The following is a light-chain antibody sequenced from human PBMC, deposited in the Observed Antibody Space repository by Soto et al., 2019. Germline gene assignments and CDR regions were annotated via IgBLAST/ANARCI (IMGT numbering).Light chain of an antibody. CDR2: SAS. CDR1: QSIYSS. Sequence: DIQMTQSPSSLSASVGDRVTITCRASQSIYSSLNWYHQKPGKDPKLLIYSASNLQSGVPSRFSGSGSGTDFTLSSSSLQPEDFATYYCQQSYSAPYTFGQGTKLEI. CDR3: QQSYSAPYT. J-gene: IGKJ2*01. V-gene: IGKV1-39*01.